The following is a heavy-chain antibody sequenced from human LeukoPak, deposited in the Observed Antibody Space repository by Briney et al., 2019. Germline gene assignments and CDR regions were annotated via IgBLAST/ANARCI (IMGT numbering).Heavy chain of an antibody. J-gene: IGHJ3*02. Sequence: GGSLRLSCAASGFSFSSYSMTWVRQAPGKGLEWVSSISSSSSYIYYADSVKGRFTISRDNAKNSLYLQMNSLRAEDTAVYYCARDRSGYSYGRHAFDIWGQGTMVTVSS. CDR2: ISSSSSYI. CDR1: GFSFSSYS. D-gene: IGHD5-18*01. CDR3: ARDRSGYSYGRHAFDI. V-gene: IGHV3-21*01.